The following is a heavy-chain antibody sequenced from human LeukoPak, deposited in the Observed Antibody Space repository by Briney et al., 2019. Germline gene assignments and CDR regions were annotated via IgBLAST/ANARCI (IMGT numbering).Heavy chain of an antibody. J-gene: IGHJ3*02. CDR1: GGSISSYY. V-gene: IGHV4-59*01. D-gene: IGHD6-13*01. CDR3: ARGYSSSWRGAFDI. Sequence: PSETLSLTCTGSGGSISSYYWSWIRQPPGKGLEWIGYIYYSGSTNYNPSLKSRVTISVDTSKNQFSLKLSSVTAADTAVYYCARGYSSSWRGAFDIWGQGTMVTVSS. CDR2: IYYSGST.